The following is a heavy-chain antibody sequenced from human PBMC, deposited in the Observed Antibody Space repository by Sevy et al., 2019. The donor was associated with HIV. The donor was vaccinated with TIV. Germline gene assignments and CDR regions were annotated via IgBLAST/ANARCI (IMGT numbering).Heavy chain of an antibody. V-gene: IGHV3-33*01. Sequence: GESLKISCAATGFTFSNYAMHWVRQAPGKGLEWVAIIWSDGAYQYHGDSVKGRFTTSRDNSKNTPYLQMNNVRVEDTAVYYCARGGYYYDNAAYYALDSWGQGTLVTVSS. D-gene: IGHD3-22*01. CDR1: GFTFSNYA. J-gene: IGHJ4*02. CDR2: IWSDGAYQ. CDR3: ARGGYYYDNAAYYALDS.